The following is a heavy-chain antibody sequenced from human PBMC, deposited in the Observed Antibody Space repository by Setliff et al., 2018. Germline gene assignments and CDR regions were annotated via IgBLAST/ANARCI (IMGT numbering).Heavy chain of an antibody. J-gene: IGHJ5*02. D-gene: IGHD3-16*01. CDR2: IYPDDSET. CDR3: ARDGISWLMWFDP. CDR1: GFGFTEYW. Sequence: GESLKISCRVSGFGFTEYWIGWVRQMPGKGLEWMGMIYPDDSETTYSPSFQGQVTFSVDKSISTAYMELSSLRSDDTAVYYCARDGISWLMWFDPWGQGTLVTVS. V-gene: IGHV5-51*01.